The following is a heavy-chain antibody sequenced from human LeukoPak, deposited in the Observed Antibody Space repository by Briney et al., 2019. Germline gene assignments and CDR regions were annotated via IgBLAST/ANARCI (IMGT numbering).Heavy chain of an antibody. D-gene: IGHD3-3*01. CDR2: IGGGGDKV. CDR3: AKVSSGEHTFWSDFSQDKWFDP. Sequence: GGSLRLSCAASGFTFKSYALTWVRQAPGKGLEWVSAIGGGGDKVFYADSVKGRFTISRDNSKQTLYLQMNSLGAADTAVYYCAKVSSGEHTFWSDFSQDKWFDPWGLGTLVTVAS. V-gene: IGHV3-23*01. J-gene: IGHJ5*02. CDR1: GFTFKSYA.